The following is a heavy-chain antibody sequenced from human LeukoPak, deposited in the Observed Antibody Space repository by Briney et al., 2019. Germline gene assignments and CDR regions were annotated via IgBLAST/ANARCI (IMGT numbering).Heavy chain of an antibody. CDR2: IYTSGST. CDR1: GGSISSYY. V-gene: IGHV4-4*07. CDR3: ARSDYYGSGSY. D-gene: IGHD3-10*01. Sequence: SETLLLTSTVSGGSISSYYWSWIRQPAGKGLEWIGRIYTSGSTNYNPSPKSRVTMSVGTSKNQFSLKLSSVTAADTAVYYCARSDYYGSGSYWGKGTPDSSSS. J-gene: IGHJ6*04.